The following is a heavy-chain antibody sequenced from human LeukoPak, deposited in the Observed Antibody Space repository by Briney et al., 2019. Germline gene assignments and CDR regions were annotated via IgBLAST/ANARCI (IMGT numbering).Heavy chain of an antibody. CDR1: GFTFSTFE. D-gene: IGHD2-2*01. CDR3: AGYCSTTSCHFYGMDV. V-gene: IGHV3-48*03. J-gene: IGHJ6*02. Sequence: GGSLRLSCAVSGFTFSTFEMTCVRQAPGKGLEWVSYISSRESTKYYADSVKGRFTISRDNAKNAVYLQMNSLRAEDTAVYYGAGYCSTTSCHFYGMDVWGRGTSVTVSS. CDR2: ISSRESTK.